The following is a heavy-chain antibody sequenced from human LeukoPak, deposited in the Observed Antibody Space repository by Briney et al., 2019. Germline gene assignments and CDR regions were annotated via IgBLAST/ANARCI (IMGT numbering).Heavy chain of an antibody. J-gene: IGHJ6*02. CDR3: ARHRAYFGDSYYYYGMDV. D-gene: IGHD3-3*01. V-gene: IGHV4-59*08. CDR2: IYYSGST. CDR1: GGSISSYY. Sequence: PSETLSLTCTVSGGSISSYYWSWIRRPPGKGLEWIGYIYYSGSTNYNPSLKSRVTISVDTSKNQFSLKLSSVTAADTAVYYCARHRAYFGDSYYYYGMDVWGQGTTVTVSS.